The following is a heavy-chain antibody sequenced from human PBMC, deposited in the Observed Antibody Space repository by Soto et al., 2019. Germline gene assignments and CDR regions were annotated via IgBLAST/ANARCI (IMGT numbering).Heavy chain of an antibody. CDR1: GGSISVYY. J-gene: IGHJ6*02. D-gene: IGHD1-1*01. CDR2: ISYTGST. Sequence: NPSETLSLTCTVSGGSISVYYWTWIRQPPGKELEWIGYISYTGSTNYNPSLKSRVTISVDTSKNQFSLKLSSVTAADTAVYYCAREPLDPQTDNYANYSYSGMDVWGQGTTVPVSS. CDR3: AREPLDPQTDNYANYSYSGMDV. V-gene: IGHV4-59*01.